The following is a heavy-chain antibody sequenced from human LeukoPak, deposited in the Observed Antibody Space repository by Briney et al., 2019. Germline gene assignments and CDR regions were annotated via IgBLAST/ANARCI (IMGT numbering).Heavy chain of an antibody. CDR1: GYTFTSYG. J-gene: IGHJ3*02. V-gene: IGHV1-18*01. CDR3: ASLKNYYDSSGNLVTDAFDI. D-gene: IGHD3-22*01. Sequence: ASVKVSCKASGYTFTSYGITWVRQAPGQGLEWMGWISAYNGDTNYAQKLQGRVTMTTDTSTSTAYMELRSLRSDDTAVYYCASLKNYYDSSGNLVTDAFDIWGPGTMVTVSS. CDR2: ISAYNGDT.